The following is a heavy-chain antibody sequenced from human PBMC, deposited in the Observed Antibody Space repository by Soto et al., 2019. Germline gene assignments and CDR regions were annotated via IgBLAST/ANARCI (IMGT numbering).Heavy chain of an antibody. Sequence: QVQLVESGGGVVQPGRSLRLSCAASGFTFSSHAMHWARQAPGKGLEWVAVITYDGANEFSTDSVKGRFTVSRDNSKNTLFLQMNSLRPDDTAVYYCVSEVGVKHFDSWGQGVLVTVSS. CDR3: VSEVGVKHFDS. J-gene: IGHJ4*02. CDR2: ITYDGANE. CDR1: GFTFSSHA. V-gene: IGHV3-30-3*01.